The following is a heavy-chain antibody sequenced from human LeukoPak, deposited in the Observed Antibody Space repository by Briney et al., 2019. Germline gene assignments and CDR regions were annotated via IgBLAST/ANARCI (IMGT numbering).Heavy chain of an antibody. Sequence: GGSLRLSCAASGFTFDNHAMSWVRRAPGKGLEWVSGISGRGDHTYYADSVKGRFTISRDNSRNTLFLQVSSLRVEDTGIYHCARYSSVMYYSDLWGQGTLVTVSS. J-gene: IGHJ5*02. CDR1: GFTFDNHA. D-gene: IGHD2/OR15-2a*01. CDR3: ARYSSVMYYSDL. V-gene: IGHV3-23*01. CDR2: ISGRGDHT.